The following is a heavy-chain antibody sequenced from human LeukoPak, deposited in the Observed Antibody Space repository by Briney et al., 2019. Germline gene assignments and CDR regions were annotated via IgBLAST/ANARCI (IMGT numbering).Heavy chain of an antibody. J-gene: IGHJ5*02. Sequence: PSETLSLTCTVSGGSISSSSYYWGWIPQPPGKGLEWIGSIYYSGTTYYNPSLKSRVTISVDTSKNQFSLKLSSVTAADTAVYYCARHNRDELLWFGAWGFDPWGQGTLVTVSS. D-gene: IGHD3-10*01. CDR3: ARHNRDELLWFGAWGFDP. CDR2: IYYSGTT. V-gene: IGHV4-39*01. CDR1: GGSISSSSYY.